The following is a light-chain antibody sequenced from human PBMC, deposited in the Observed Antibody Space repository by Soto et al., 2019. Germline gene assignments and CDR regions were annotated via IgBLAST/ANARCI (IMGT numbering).Light chain of an antibody. CDR3: QQYNSYCQT. V-gene: IGKV1-5*01. J-gene: IGKJ1*01. CDR1: QSISSW. CDR2: DAS. Sequence: DIQMTQSPSTLSASVGDRVTITCRASQSISSWLAWYQQKPGKAPKLLIYDASSLESGVPSSFSGSGSGTEFTLTISSLQPDDFATYYCQQYNSYCQTVGQGTKVEIK.